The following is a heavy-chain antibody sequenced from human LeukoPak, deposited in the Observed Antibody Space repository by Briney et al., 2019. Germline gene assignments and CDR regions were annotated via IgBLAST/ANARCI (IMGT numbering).Heavy chain of an antibody. V-gene: IGHV1-24*01. D-gene: IGHD3-10*01. CDR2: FDPEDGET. J-gene: IGHJ4*02. CDR3: ARDSGERGSGSYLIAY. Sequence: ASVKVSCKVSGYTLTELSMHWVRQAPGKGLEWMGGFDPEDGETIYAQKFQGRVTMTRDTSISTAYMELRRLRSDDTAVYYCARDSGERGSGSYLIAYWGQGTLVTVSS. CDR1: GYTLTELS.